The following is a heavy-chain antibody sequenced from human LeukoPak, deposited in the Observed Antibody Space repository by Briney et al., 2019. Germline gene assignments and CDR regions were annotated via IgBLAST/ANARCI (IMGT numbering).Heavy chain of an antibody. CDR2: IYYSGST. CDR3: ARERFGKIDH. CDR1: GGSISSYY. J-gene: IGHJ5*02. V-gene: IGHV4-59*01. Sequence: PSETLSLTCTVSGGSISSYYWSWIRQPPGKGLEWIGYIYYSGSTNYNPSLKSRVTISVDTSKNQFSLKLSSVTAADTAVYYCARERFGKIDHWGQGTLVTVSS. D-gene: IGHD3-16*01.